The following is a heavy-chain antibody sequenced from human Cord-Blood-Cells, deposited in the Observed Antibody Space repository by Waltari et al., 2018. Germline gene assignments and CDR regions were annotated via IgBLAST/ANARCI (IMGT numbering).Heavy chain of an antibody. J-gene: IGHJ5*02. CDR2: IIPILGIA. V-gene: IGHV1-69*09. CDR1: GGTFSSYA. D-gene: IGHD3-10*01. Sequence: QVQLVQSGAEVKKPGSSVKVSCKASGGTFSSYAISWVRQAPGQGLEWMGRIIPILGIANYAQKFQGRVTITADKSTSTAYMELSSLRSEDTAVYYCARDGLHNEGPWGVIMVRNNWFDPWGQGTLVTVSS. CDR3: ARDGLHNEGPWGVIMVRNNWFDP.